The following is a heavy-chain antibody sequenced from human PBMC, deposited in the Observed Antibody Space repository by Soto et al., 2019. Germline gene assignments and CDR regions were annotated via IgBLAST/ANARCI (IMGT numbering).Heavy chain of an antibody. CDR1: GFTFSSYS. Sequence: EVQLVESGGGLVQPGGSLRLSCAASGFTFSSYSMNWVRQAPGKGLEWVSYISSSSSTIYYADSVKGRFTISRDNAKNSLYLQMNSLRDEDTAVYYCARKGDYYDSSGYWEFDYWGQGTLVTVSS. D-gene: IGHD3-22*01. CDR3: ARKGDYYDSSGYWEFDY. J-gene: IGHJ4*02. V-gene: IGHV3-48*02. CDR2: ISSSSSTI.